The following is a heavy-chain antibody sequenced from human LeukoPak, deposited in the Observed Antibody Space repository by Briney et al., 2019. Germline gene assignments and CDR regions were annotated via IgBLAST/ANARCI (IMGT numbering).Heavy chain of an antibody. Sequence: GGYLRLSCAASGFTFSDYYMSWIRQAPGKGLEWVSYISSSGSTIYYSDSVKGRFTISRDNAKNSLYLQMNGLRAEDTAVYYCARHPGIVGAIYWGQGTLVTVSS. CDR2: ISSSGSTI. CDR1: GFTFSDYY. V-gene: IGHV3-11*01. CDR3: ARHPGIVGAIY. D-gene: IGHD1-26*01. J-gene: IGHJ4*02.